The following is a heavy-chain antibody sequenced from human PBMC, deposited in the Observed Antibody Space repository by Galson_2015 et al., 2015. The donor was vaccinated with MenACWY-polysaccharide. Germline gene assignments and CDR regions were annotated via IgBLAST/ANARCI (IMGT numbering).Heavy chain of an antibody. CDR2: IFHSGTT. D-gene: IGHD1-26*01. Sequence: ATLSLTCAVSDSSISSGYFWGWIRQPPGKGLERIASIFHSGTTYYNPSLKSRVTISVVTSKNQFSLKLRSVTAADTAVYYCARVEKYSGSFYILYWGQGTLVTVSS. CDR3: ARVEKYSGSFYILY. J-gene: IGHJ4*02. V-gene: IGHV4-38-2*01. CDR1: DSSISSGYF.